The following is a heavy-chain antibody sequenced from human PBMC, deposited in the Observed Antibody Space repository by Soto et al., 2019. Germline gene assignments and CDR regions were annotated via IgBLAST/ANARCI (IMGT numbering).Heavy chain of an antibody. CDR2: INHSGST. Sequence: PSETQSVTWAVYDGSFIGYCCSWIRQPTGKGLEWIGVINHSGSTNYNPSLKGRGTISVDTSKNQFSLKLSSVTAADTAVYYCARGVSDTAMPNGYYFDYWGQGTLVTVSS. CDR3: ARGVSDTAMPNGYYFDY. D-gene: IGHD5-18*01. V-gene: IGHV4-34*01. CDR1: DGSFIGYC. J-gene: IGHJ4*02.